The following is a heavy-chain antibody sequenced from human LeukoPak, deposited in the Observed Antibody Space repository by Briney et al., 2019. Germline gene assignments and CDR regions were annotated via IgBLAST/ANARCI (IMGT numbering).Heavy chain of an antibody. CDR2: IYYSGST. D-gene: IGHD3-22*01. CDR1: GGSISSSSYY. J-gene: IGHJ3*02. V-gene: IGHV4-39*07. Sequence: PSETLSLTCTVSGGSISSSSYYWGWIRQPPGKGLEWIGSIYYSGSTYYNPSLKSRVTISVDTSKNQFSLKLSSVTAADTAVYYCARRYYYDSSGYQTYAFDIWGQGTMVTVSS. CDR3: ARRYYYDSSGYQTYAFDI.